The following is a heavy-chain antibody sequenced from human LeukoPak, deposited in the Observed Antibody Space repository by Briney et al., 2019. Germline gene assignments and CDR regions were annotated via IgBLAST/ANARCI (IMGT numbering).Heavy chain of an antibody. CDR2: IHYSGST. V-gene: IGHV4-59*01. J-gene: IGHJ6*02. CDR3: ARDGRDGYDYPNYYYYGMDV. D-gene: IGHD5-24*01. CDR1: GGSINSYY. Sequence: PSETLSLTCTVSGGSINSYYWSWIRQPPGRGLEWIGYIHYSGSTNYNPSLKSRVTISVDTSKNQFSLKLSSVTAADTAVYYCARDGRDGYDYPNYYYYGMDVWGQGTTVTVSS.